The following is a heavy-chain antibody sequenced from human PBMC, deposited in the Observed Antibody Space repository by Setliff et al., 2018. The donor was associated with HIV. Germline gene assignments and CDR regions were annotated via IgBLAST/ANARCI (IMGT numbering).Heavy chain of an antibody. CDR3: AKEKVKMRGNYDSSTYYALADS. CDR2: IWYDGSNK. J-gene: IGHJ4*02. CDR1: GFTFSSYG. V-gene: IGHV3-30*02. Sequence: TGGSLRLSCAASGFTFSSYGMHWVRQAPGKGLEWVAVIWYDGSNKNYADSVKGRFTISRDNSKNTLYLQMNSLRPEDTAVYYCAKEKVKMRGNYDSSTYYALADSWGQGTLVTVSS. D-gene: IGHD3-22*01.